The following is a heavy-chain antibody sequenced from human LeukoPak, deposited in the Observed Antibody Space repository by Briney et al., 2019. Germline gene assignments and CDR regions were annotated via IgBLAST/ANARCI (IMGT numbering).Heavy chain of an antibody. CDR1: GGSISSYY. CDR3: ARARGKGYYYGMDV. Sequence: KTSETLSLTCTVSGGSISSYYRSWIRQPPGKGLEWIGYIYYSGSTNYNPSLKSRVTISVDTSKNQFSLKLSSVTAADTAVYYCARARGKGYYYGMDVWGQGTTVTVSS. CDR2: IYYSGST. J-gene: IGHJ6*02. D-gene: IGHD4-23*01. V-gene: IGHV4-59*12.